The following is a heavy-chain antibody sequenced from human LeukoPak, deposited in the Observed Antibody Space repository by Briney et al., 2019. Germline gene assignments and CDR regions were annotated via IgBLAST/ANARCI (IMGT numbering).Heavy chain of an antibody. J-gene: IGHJ4*02. CDR1: GFTFSSYW. V-gene: IGHV3-74*01. D-gene: IGHD2-15*01. CDR3: ATSTYSSGGSCYSRTFQY. CDR2: INSDGSST. Sequence: GGSLRLSCAASGFTFSSYWMHWVRQAPGKGLVWVSRINSDGSSTNYADSVKGRFTISRDNAKNTLYLQMNSLRAEDTAVYYCATSTYSSGGSCYSRTFQYWGQGTLVTVSS.